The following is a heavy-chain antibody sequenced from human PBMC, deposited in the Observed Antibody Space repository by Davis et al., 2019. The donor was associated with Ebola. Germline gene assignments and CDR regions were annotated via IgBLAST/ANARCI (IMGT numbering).Heavy chain of an antibody. CDR3: ARDTMIAFDY. D-gene: IGHD3-22*01. J-gene: IGHJ4*02. Sequence: GESLKISCAASGFTFSSYDMHWVRQATGKGLEWVSAIGTAGDTYYPGSVKGRFTISRENAKNSLYLQMNSLRAGDTAVYYCARDTMIAFDYWGQGTLVTVSS. V-gene: IGHV3-13*01. CDR2: IGTAGDT. CDR1: GFTFSSYD.